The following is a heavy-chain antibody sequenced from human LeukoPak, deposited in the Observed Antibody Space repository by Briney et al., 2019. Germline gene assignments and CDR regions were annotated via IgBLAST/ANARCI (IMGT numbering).Heavy chain of an antibody. CDR2: IYYSGST. CDR1: GGSISSYY. CDR3: ARHPQNTRSGAFDY. Sequence: SETLSLTCTVPGGSISSYYWSWVRQPPGKGLGWSGYIYYSGSTNYNPSLKRRVTISVGTSKKQFSLKLSSVTAADTAVYYCARHPQNTRSGAFDYWGQGTLVTVSS. V-gene: IGHV4-59*08. D-gene: IGHD2/OR15-2a*01. J-gene: IGHJ4*02.